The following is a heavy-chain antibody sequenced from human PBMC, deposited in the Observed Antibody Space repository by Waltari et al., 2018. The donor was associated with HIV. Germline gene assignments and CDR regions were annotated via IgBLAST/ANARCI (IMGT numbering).Heavy chain of an antibody. CDR1: GGSFSSGSYY. CDR3: ARQAPSGSQNYYYYSMDV. Sequence: QVQLQESGPGLVKPSQTLSLTCTVSGGSFSSGSYYWTWIRQPAGKGLEWIGRIYTSGDTNYNPSLKSRVTISVDTSKNQFSLKMRSVTAADTAVYFCARQAPSGSQNYYYYSMDVWGQGTTVTVSS. CDR2: IYTSGDT. D-gene: IGHD1-26*01. J-gene: IGHJ6*02. V-gene: IGHV4-61*02.